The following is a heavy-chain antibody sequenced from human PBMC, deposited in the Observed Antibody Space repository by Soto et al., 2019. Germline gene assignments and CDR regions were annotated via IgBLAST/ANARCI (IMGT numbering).Heavy chain of an antibody. Sequence: GGSLRLSCAASGFTFSSYAMSWVRQAPGKGLEWVSAISGSGGSTYYADSVKGRFTISRDNSKNTLYLQMNSLRAEDTAVYYCAKDYDSSGWISAFDYWGQGTLVTVSS. CDR3: AKDYDSSGWISAFDY. CDR2: ISGSGGST. CDR1: GFTFSSYA. D-gene: IGHD6-19*01. J-gene: IGHJ4*02. V-gene: IGHV3-23*01.